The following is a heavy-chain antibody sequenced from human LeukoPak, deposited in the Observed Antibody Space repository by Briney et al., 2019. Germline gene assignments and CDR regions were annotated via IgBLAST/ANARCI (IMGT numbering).Heavy chain of an antibody. Sequence: ASVKVSCKASGYTFTGYYMHWVRQAPGQGLEWMGWINPNSGGTNYAQKFQGRVTMTRDTSISTAYMELSRLRSDDTAVYYCAGDQVKVGATTAGDYWGQGTLVTVSS. V-gene: IGHV1-2*02. J-gene: IGHJ4*02. CDR2: INPNSGGT. CDR3: AGDQVKVGATTAGDY. D-gene: IGHD1-26*01. CDR1: GYTFTGYY.